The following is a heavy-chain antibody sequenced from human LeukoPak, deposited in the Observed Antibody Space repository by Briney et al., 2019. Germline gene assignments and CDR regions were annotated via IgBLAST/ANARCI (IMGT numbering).Heavy chain of an antibody. CDR1: GFTFSTYG. D-gene: IGHD6-13*01. V-gene: IGHV3-23*01. J-gene: IGHJ1*01. CDR3: ATPAAGPGAEYSLY. CDR2: NSGGSS. Sequence: GGSLRLSCAASGFTFSTYGVYWVRQAPGKGLEWVSSNSGGSSYYADSVKGRFTTSRDNAKNSLDLQMNSLKVEDTAVYYCATPAAGPGAEYSLYWGQGTLVIVSS.